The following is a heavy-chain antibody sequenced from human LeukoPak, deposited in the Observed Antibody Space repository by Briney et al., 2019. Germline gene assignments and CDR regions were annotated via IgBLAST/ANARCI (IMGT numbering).Heavy chain of an antibody. Sequence: PGGSLRLSCAASGFTFDDYAMHWVRQAPGKGLEWVLGISWNSGSIGYADSVKGRFTISRDNAKNPLYLQMNSLRAEDTALYYCASGGGGYWGQGTLVTVSS. CDR2: ISWNSGSI. D-gene: IGHD3-16*01. J-gene: IGHJ4*02. CDR3: ASGGGGY. CDR1: GFTFDDYA. V-gene: IGHV3-9*01.